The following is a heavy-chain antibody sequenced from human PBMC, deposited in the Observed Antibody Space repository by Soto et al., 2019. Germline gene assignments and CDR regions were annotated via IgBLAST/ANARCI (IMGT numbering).Heavy chain of an antibody. V-gene: IGHV3-33*08. D-gene: IGHD3-22*01. CDR3: ARDRGYRRYFDSSGFWADS. Sequence: HPVGSLRLSCAASGFTFSNYGMDWVRQAPGKGLEWVAAVVYDGSKKYYADSVKGRFTVSRDNYKNTLFLEMNALRAEDTAVYYCARDRGYRRYFDSSGFWADSWGQGTLVTVSS. J-gene: IGHJ4*02. CDR2: VVYDGSKK. CDR1: GFTFSNYG.